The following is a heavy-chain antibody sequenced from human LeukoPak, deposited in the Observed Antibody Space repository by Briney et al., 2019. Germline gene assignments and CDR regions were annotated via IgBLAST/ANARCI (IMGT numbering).Heavy chain of an antibody. V-gene: IGHV3-74*01. CDR1: GFTFSKYW. CDR3: ARDGNSSDI. Sequence: PGGSLRLSCAASGFTFSKYWMLWVRQAPGKGLESVSRINTDGTVTTYADSVKGRFTVSRDNANNSLYLQMNSLRAEDTAVYYCARDGNSSDIWGQGTMVTVSS. CDR2: INTDGTVT. D-gene: IGHD2/OR15-2a*01. J-gene: IGHJ3*02.